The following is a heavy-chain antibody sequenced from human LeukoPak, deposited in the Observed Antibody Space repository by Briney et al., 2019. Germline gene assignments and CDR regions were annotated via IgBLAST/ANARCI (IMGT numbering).Heavy chain of an antibody. D-gene: IGHD2-2*01. CDR1: GVSISSSDFC. V-gene: IGHV4-39*01. J-gene: IGHJ1*01. CDR2: SCDSGST. Sequence: SETLSLTCTVSGVSISSSDFCWGWIRQPPGKGLESIGNSCDSGSTYDNPSLKSRVTISVDTSKNQFSLKLSSVTAADTAVYYCARVVPAAPEYFQYWGQGTLVTVSS. CDR3: ARVVPAAPEYFQY.